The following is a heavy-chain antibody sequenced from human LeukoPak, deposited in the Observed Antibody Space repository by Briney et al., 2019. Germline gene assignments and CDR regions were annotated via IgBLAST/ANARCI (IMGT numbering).Heavy chain of an antibody. D-gene: IGHD2-8*01. CDR1: GYTFTSYA. Sequence: GASVKVSCKASGYTFTSYAMNWVRQAPGQGLEWMGWINTNTGNPTYAQGFTGRFVFSLDTSVSTAYLQISSLKAEDTAVYYCARRAEGYCTNGVCYWVDDWGQGTLVTVSS. V-gene: IGHV7-4-1*02. J-gene: IGHJ4*02. CDR3: ARRAEGYCTNGVCYWVDD. CDR2: INTNTGNP.